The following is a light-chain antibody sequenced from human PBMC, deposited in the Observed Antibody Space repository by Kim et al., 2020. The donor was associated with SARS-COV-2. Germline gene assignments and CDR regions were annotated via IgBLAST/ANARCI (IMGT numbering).Light chain of an antibody. J-gene: IGLJ2*01. CDR2: KDS. CDR1: VLAKKY. Sequence: SYELTQPSSVSVSPGQTARITCSGDVLAKKYGRWFQQKPGKAPVVVIYKDSERPSGIPERFSGSSSGTTVTLTISGAQVEEEADYYCYSAADNLVFG. CDR3: YSAADNLV. V-gene: IGLV3-27*01.